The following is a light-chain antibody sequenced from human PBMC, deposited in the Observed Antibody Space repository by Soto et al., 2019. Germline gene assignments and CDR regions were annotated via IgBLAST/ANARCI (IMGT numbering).Light chain of an antibody. Sequence: DIQMTQSPSSLSASVGDRVTITCQASQDISNYLNWYQQKPGKAPKLLIYDASNLETGVPSRFSGSGSGTDFTFTISSLQPEDIATYYCQQYDNLPITFGPGTKVYIK. CDR3: QQYDNLPIT. V-gene: IGKV1-33*01. CDR1: QDISNY. CDR2: DAS. J-gene: IGKJ3*01.